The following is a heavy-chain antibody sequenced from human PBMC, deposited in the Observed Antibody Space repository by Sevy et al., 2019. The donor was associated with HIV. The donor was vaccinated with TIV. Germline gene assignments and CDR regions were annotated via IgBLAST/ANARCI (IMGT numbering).Heavy chain of an antibody. CDR3: ARSLTYSYDSSGGFDY. J-gene: IGHJ4*02. V-gene: IGHV3-7*01. CDR1: GFTFRSYW. Sequence: GESLKISCAASGFTFRSYWMSWVRQAPGKGLEWVANIKQDGSEEYYVDSVKGRFTISRDNAKNTVDLQMNNLRAEDTAVYYCARSLTYSYDSSGGFDYWGQGTLVTVSS. CDR2: IKQDGSEE. D-gene: IGHD3-22*01.